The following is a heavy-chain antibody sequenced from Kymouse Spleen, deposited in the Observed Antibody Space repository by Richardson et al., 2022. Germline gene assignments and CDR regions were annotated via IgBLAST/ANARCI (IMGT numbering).Heavy chain of an antibody. Sequence: EVQLVESGGGLVQPGGSLRLSCAASGFTFSSYAMSWVRQAPGKGLEWVSAISGSGGSTYYADSVKGRFTISRDNSKNTLYLQMNSLRAEDTAVYYCAKDRTIFGVVINDAFDIWGQGTMVTVSS. CDR3: AKDRTIFGVVINDAFDI. CDR2: ISGSGGST. J-gene: IGHJ3*02. D-gene: IGHD3-3*01. CDR1: GFTFSSYA. V-gene: IGHV3-23*04.